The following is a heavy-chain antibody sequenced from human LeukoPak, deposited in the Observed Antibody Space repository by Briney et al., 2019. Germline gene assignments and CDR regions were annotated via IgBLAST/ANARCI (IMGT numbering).Heavy chain of an antibody. V-gene: IGHV4-31*01. CDR2: IYPSGTT. J-gene: IGHJ4*02. CDR1: GGSIGICGYY. D-gene: IGHD6-19*01. CDR3: ARGNPRYSSGLGFDY. Sequence: TPSLTCTVSGGSIGICGYYWSWIRQPPGKGLEWIGYIYPSGTTYYNPSLKSQVTISVDTSKVQFSLTLRSATAADTAVYYCARGNPRYSSGLGFDYWGQGSLVTVSS.